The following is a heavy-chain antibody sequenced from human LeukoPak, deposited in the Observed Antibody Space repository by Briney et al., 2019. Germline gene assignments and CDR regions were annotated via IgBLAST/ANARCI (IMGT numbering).Heavy chain of an antibody. J-gene: IGHJ4*02. V-gene: IGHV1-2*02. CDR1: GYTFTANY. D-gene: IGHD2-2*01. Sequence: ASVKVSCKPSGYTFTANYLHWVRQAPGQGLEWVGWMNPNSGVTVYAQNFQGRVTMTRDTSISTAYMELSSLTSDDMAVYYCTRGAGTSWFDYWGQGTLVTVSS. CDR3: TRGAGTSWFDY. CDR2: MNPNSGVT.